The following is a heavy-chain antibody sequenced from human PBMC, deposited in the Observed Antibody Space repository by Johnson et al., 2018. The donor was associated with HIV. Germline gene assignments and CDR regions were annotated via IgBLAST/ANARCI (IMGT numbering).Heavy chain of an antibody. CDR3: ARAREVYYLDAFDI. Sequence: QMQLVESGGGLVKPGGSLRLSCAASGFSFSDYYMSWIRQAPGKGLEWISYMSSSGSTIYHAESVKGRFTISRDNAKNSLYLQMNSLRVEDTAVYYCARAREVYYLDAFDIWGQGTMVTVSS. J-gene: IGHJ3*02. V-gene: IGHV3-11*04. D-gene: IGHD3-22*01. CDR2: MSSSGSTI. CDR1: GFSFSDYY.